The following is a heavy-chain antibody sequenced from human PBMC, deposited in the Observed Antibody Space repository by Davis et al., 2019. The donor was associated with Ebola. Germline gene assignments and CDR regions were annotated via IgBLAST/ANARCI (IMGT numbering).Heavy chain of an antibody. D-gene: IGHD1-7*01. J-gene: IGHJ5*02. CDR3: ARGVTGTTDWFDP. Sequence: SVKVSCKASGGTFSSYAISWVRQAPGQGLEWMGRIIPILGIANYAQKFQGRLTITRDTSASTVYMELSSLRFEDTAVYYCARGVTGTTDWFDPWGQGTLVTVYS. CDR1: GGTFSSYA. CDR2: IIPILGIA. V-gene: IGHV1-69*04.